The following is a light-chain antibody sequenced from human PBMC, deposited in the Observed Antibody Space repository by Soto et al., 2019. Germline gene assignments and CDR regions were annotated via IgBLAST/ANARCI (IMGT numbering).Light chain of an antibody. J-gene: IGKJ1*01. CDR1: QSVSSSY. V-gene: IGKV3-20*01. Sequence: IVLTQSPGTLYLSPGERATLSCRASQSVSSSYLAWYQQKPGQAPRLLIYGASSRATGIPDRFSDSGSGTDCTLTISRLEPEDFAVYYGQQYGSSRWTFGQGTKVDI. CDR3: QQYGSSRWT. CDR2: GAS.